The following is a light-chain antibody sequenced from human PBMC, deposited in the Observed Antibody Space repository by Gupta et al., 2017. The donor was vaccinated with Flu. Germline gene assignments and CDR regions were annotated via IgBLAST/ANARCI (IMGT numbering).Light chain of an antibody. J-gene: IGLJ2*01. CDR3: ALYMGNGICE. CDR1: SGSVSTIFY. V-gene: IGLV8-61*01. Sequence: TVTLTCGLSSGSVSTIFYPSWYQQTQGQAPRTRGDDTNIRSSGVPDRGSGSILGNKAAITITGAQAGDEWHYDCALYMGNGICEVGGGTKVNV. CDR2: DTN.